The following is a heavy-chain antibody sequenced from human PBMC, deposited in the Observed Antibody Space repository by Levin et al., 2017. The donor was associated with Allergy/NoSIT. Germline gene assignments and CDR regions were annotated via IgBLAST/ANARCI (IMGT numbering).Heavy chain of an antibody. D-gene: IGHD1-26*01. J-gene: IGHJ2*01. CDR2: ISVSGSTR. CDR3: ARDRLRNSGSPYWYFDL. V-gene: IGHV3-11*01. Sequence: SCAASGFTFSDYYMSWIRQTPGKGLEWVSSISVSGSTRDYADSVKGRFTISRDKNSLYLQMNSLRADDTAVYYCARDRLRNSGSPYWYFDLWGRGTLVTVSS. CDR1: GFTFSDYY.